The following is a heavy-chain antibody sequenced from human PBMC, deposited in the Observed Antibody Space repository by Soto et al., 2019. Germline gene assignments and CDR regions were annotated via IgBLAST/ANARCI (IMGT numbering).Heavy chain of an antibody. J-gene: IGHJ5*02. CDR1: GGSISGYY. CDR2: IYYSGST. Sequence: SETLSLTCTVSGGSISGYYWSWIRQPPGKGLEWIGYIYYSGSTNYNPSLKSRVTMSVDTSKNQFSLKLSSVTAADTAVYYCARGSVSSWYFWFDPWGQGTLVTVSS. V-gene: IGHV4-59*01. CDR3: ARGSVSSWYFWFDP. D-gene: IGHD6-13*01.